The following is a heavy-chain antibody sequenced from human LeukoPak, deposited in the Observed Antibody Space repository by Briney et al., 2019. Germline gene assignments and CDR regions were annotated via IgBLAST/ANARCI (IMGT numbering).Heavy chain of an antibody. Sequence: GRSLRLSCAASGFAFSSYGIHWVRQAPGKGLEWVAVISYDGSNKYYADSVKGRFTISRDNSKNTLYLQMNSLRAEDTAVYYCAKDWSYSSGFWRYYYYGMDVWGQGTTVTVSS. CDR3: AKDWSYSSGFWRYYYYGMDV. CDR2: ISYDGSNK. V-gene: IGHV3-30*18. J-gene: IGHJ6*02. CDR1: GFAFSSYG. D-gene: IGHD6-19*01.